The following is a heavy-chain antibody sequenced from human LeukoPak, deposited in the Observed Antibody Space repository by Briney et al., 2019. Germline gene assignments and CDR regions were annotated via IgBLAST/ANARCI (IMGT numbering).Heavy chain of an antibody. CDR2: INHSGST. CDR1: GGSFSGYY. CDR3: ARGPQSRGYSYGWRYAPKYYFDY. J-gene: IGHJ4*02. D-gene: IGHD5-18*01. V-gene: IGHV4-34*01. Sequence: TSETLSLTCAVYGGSFSGYYWSWIRQPPGKGLEWIGEINHSGSTNYNPSLKSRVTISVDTSKNQFSLKLSSVTAADTAVYYCARGPQSRGYSYGWRYAPKYYFDYWGQGTLVTVSS.